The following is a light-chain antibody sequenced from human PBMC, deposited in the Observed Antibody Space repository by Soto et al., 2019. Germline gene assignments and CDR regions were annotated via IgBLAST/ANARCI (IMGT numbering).Light chain of an antibody. CDR3: QQHGGSHWT. Sequence: EVVLTQSPGVLSLSPGERVTLSCRASQTISSSYLAWYQQKPGQAPRLLIYGASSRAIDIPRRFSGSGSGTDFTLTISRLEAEDVAVYYCQQHGGSHWTFGQGTRVEIK. CDR1: QTISSSY. V-gene: IGKV3-20*01. CDR2: GAS. J-gene: IGKJ1*01.